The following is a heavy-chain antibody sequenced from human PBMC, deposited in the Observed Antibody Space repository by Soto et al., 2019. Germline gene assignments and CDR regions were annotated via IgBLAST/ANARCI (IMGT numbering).Heavy chain of an antibody. V-gene: IGHV3-21*04. J-gene: IGHJ4*02. Sequence: EVQLVESGGGLVKPGGSLRLSCAVSGFTFISYTLNWVRQAPGKGLEWVSSISGSGSPYYEDSAKGRFSISSDNAQNSQYLQMSSLRAEDTAVYYCSSEVRPVFRREYDYWGQGTLVTVSS. CDR1: GFTFISYT. CDR2: ISGSGSP. CDR3: SSEVRPVFRREYDY.